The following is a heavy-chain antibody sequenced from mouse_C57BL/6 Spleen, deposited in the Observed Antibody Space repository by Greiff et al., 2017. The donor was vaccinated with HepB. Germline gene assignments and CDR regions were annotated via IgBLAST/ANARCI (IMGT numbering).Heavy chain of an antibody. CDR2: IYPGDGDT. CDR1: GYAFSSSW. Sequence: QVQLQQSGPELVKPGASVKISCKASGYAFSSSWMNWVKPRPGKGLEWSGRIYPGDGDTNYNGKFKGKATLTADKSSSTASMQLSSLTSEDSAVYFCARKGGYYVDYAMDYWGQGTSVTVSS. D-gene: IGHD2-3*01. CDR3: ARKGGYYVDYAMDY. J-gene: IGHJ4*01. V-gene: IGHV1-82*01.